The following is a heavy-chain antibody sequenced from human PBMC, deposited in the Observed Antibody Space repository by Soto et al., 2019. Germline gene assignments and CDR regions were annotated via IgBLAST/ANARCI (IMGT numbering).Heavy chain of an antibody. V-gene: IGHV3-74*01. CDR3: ARLPNKSPQN. J-gene: IGHJ1*01. CDR1: GFTFSSYW. Sequence: EVQLVESGGGLVQPGGSLRLSCVASGFTFSSYWMHWVRQAPGKGLVWVSSISNDGSSIYADPVKGRFTISRDNAKNTLYRQIISLRAKHTAVYYCARLPNKSPQNWGQGTLVIVSP. CDR2: ISNDGSS.